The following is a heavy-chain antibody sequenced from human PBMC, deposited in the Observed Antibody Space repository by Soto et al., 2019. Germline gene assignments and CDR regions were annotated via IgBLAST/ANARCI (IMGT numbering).Heavy chain of an antibody. CDR2: ISYDGSNK. J-gene: IGHJ6*02. CDR1: GFTFSSFS. CDR3: AKDLLRFLEWLLVYYGMDV. D-gene: IGHD3-3*01. Sequence: GGSLRLSCSASGFTFSSFSMHWVRQSPGKGLEWVAVISYDGSNKYYADSVKGRFTISRDNSKNTLYLQMNSLRAEDTAVYYCAKDLLRFLEWLLVYYGMDVWGQGTTVTVSS. V-gene: IGHV3-30*18.